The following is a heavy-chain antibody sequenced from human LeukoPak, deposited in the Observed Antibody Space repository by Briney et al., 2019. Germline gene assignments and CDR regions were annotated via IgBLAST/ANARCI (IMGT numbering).Heavy chain of an antibody. CDR1: GFTFDDYA. D-gene: IGHD3-10*01. Sequence: PGRSLRLSCAASGFTFDDYAMHWVRQAPGKGLEWVSGISWNSGSIGYADSVKGRFTISRDNAKNSLYLQMNSLRAEDTALYYCANSVSPLYCYYGMDVWGQGTTVTVSS. V-gene: IGHV3-9*01. J-gene: IGHJ6*02. CDR2: ISWNSGSI. CDR3: ANSVSPLYCYYGMDV.